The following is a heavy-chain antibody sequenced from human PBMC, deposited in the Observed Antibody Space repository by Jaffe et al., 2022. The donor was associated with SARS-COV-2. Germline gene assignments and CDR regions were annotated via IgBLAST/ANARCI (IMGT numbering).Heavy chain of an antibody. V-gene: IGHV1-46*01. CDR1: GYTFTSYY. CDR2: INPSGGST. Sequence: QVQLVQSGAEVKKPGASVKVSCKASGYTFTSYYMHWVRQAPGQGLEWMGIINPSGGSTSYAQKFQGRVTMTRDTSTSTVYMELSSLRSEDTAVYYCAIAAPNPGVLDYWGQGTLVTVSS. J-gene: IGHJ4*02. D-gene: IGHD2-2*01. CDR3: AIAAPNPGVLDY.